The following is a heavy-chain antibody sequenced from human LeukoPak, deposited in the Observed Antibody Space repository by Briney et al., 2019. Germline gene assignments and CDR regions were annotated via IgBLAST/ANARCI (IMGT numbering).Heavy chain of an antibody. CDR3: AISNIGTSRNSFDI. CDR1: GYTFTNFV. Sequence: ASVKVSCKASGYTFTNFVIHWVRQAPGQSLEWMGWISACNGNTKYSQEFQGRVTISRDTSATTAYMELSSLTSEDMAVYYCAISNIGTSRNSFDIWGQGTMVTVSS. D-gene: IGHD2/OR15-2a*01. V-gene: IGHV1-3*03. CDR2: ISACNGNT. J-gene: IGHJ3*02.